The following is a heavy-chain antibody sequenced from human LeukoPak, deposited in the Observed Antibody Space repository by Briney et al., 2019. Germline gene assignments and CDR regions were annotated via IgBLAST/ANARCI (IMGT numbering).Heavy chain of an antibody. CDR1: GYTFTSYG. CDR2: ISAYNGNT. J-gene: IGHJ6*02. Sequence: ASVKVSCKASGYTFTSYGISWVRQAPGQGLEWMGWISAYNGNTNYAQKLQGRVTETTDTSTSTAYMELRSLRSDDTAVYYCARVTEDSIMITFGGVISKGSYGMDVWGQGTTVTVSS. CDR3: ARVTEDSIMITFGGVISKGSYGMDV. V-gene: IGHV1-18*01. D-gene: IGHD3-16*02.